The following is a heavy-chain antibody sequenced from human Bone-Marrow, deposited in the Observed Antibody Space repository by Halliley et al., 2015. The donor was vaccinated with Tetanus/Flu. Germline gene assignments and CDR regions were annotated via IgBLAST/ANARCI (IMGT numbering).Heavy chain of an antibody. V-gene: IGHV3-53*01. D-gene: IGHD3-10*01. J-gene: IGHJ6*02. CDR2: VHSGCAT. Sequence: VHSGCATFYADSVRGRFTISRDNSKNTLYLRMNSLRVDDTAMYYCARDYGSDRTGYYGLDVWGQGATVTVSS. CDR3: ARDYGSDRTGYYGLDV.